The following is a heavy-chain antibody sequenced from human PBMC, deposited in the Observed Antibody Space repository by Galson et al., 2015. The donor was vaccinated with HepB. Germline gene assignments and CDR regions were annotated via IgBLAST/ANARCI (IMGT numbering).Heavy chain of an antibody. CDR1: GFVFTKYS. CDR3: VRRLIARTGTYPDH. CDR2: ISSSSYI. D-gene: IGHD1-7*01. Sequence: SLRLSCAASGFVFTKYSFNWVRQSPGKGLEWHSFISSSSYIYYADSIKGRFTVSRDNLRNLVFLEMKDLRADDTAVYYCVRRLIARTGTYPDHWGQGTPVTVSS. V-gene: IGHV3-21*01. J-gene: IGHJ5*02.